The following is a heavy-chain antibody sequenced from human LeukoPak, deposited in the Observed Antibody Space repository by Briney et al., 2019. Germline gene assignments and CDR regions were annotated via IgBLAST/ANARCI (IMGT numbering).Heavy chain of an antibody. V-gene: IGHV1-69*06. CDR2: IIPIFGTA. Sequence: SVKVSCKASGGTFSSYAISWVRQAPGQGLEWMGGIIPIFGTANYAQKFQGRVTITADKSTSTAYVELSSLRSEDTAVYYCASGDFSVVAAMPFDYWGQGTLVTVSS. D-gene: IGHD2-15*01. J-gene: IGHJ4*02. CDR3: ASGDFSVVAAMPFDY. CDR1: GGTFSSYA.